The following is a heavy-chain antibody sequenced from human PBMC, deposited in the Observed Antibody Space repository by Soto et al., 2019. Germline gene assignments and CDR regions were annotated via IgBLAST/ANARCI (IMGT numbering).Heavy chain of an antibody. Sequence: GESLKISCAASGFTFSSYGMHWVRQAPGKGLEWVAVIWYDGSNKYYADSVKGRFTISRDNSKNTLYLQMNSLRAEDTAVYYCARVPSGDGVGYYFDYWGQGTLVTVSS. CDR1: GFTFSSYG. D-gene: IGHD2-21*02. CDR3: ARVPSGDGVGYYFDY. V-gene: IGHV3-33*01. CDR2: IWYDGSNK. J-gene: IGHJ4*02.